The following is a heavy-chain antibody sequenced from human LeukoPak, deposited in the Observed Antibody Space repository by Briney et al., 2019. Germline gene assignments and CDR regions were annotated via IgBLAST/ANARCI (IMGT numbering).Heavy chain of an antibody. CDR3: ARWDMITFGGVMY. Sequence: GASVKVSCKASGYTFTSYDINWVRQATGQGLEWMGWMSPNSDNTGYAQKLQGRVTMTTDTSTSTAYMELRSLRSDDTAVYYCARWDMITFGGVMYWGQGTLVTVSS. CDR1: GYTFTSYD. CDR2: MSPNSDNT. J-gene: IGHJ4*02. V-gene: IGHV1-8*01. D-gene: IGHD3-16*01.